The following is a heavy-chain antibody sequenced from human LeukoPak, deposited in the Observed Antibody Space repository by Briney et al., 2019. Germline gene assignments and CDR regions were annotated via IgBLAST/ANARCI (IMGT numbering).Heavy chain of an antibody. Sequence: SETLSLTCAVYGGSFSGYYWSWIRQPPGKGLEWIGEINHSGSTNYNPSLKSRVTIPVDTSKNQFSLKLSSVTAADTAVYYCARGKKAVAGTKNYYYMDVWGKGTTVTVSS. CDR3: ARGKKAVAGTKNYYYMDV. J-gene: IGHJ6*03. CDR2: INHSGST. D-gene: IGHD6-19*01. V-gene: IGHV4-34*01. CDR1: GGSFSGYY.